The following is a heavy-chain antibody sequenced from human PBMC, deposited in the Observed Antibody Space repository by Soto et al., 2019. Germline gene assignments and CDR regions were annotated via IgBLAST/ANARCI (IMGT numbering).Heavy chain of an antibody. J-gene: IGHJ6*02. CDR1: GGTLSNNA. Sequence: QVQLVQSGTEVKKPGSSVKVSCKASGGTLSNNAISWVRQAPGQGLEWMGGIIPLSATTNYAQKFQGRVTITADRSTSTAYMELTRLTSEDTAVYSCARGFDDRGIVVVPAAIPWYYGMDVWGQGTTVTVSS. D-gene: IGHD2-2*01. CDR3: ARGFDDRGIVVVPAAIPWYYGMDV. V-gene: IGHV1-69*06. CDR2: IIPLSATT.